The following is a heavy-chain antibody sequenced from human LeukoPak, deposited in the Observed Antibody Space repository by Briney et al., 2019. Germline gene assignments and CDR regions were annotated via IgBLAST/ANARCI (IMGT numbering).Heavy chain of an antibody. CDR2: INSDGTST. CDR3: ARDLLLGANC. D-gene: IGHD1-26*01. V-gene: IGHV3-74*01. Sequence: GGSLRLSCAASGFTFSSYWMHWVRQAPGKGLVWVSRINSDGTSTNYADSVKGRFTISRDNAKKALYLQMNSLTAEDTAVYYCARDLLLGANCWGQGTLVTVSS. J-gene: IGHJ4*02. CDR1: GFTFSSYW.